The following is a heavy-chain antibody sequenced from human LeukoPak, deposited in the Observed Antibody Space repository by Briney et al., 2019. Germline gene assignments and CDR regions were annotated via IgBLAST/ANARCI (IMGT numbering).Heavy chain of an antibody. Sequence: GASVKLSCKASGYTFTQYFIHWVPQVPGKGLEWIGRVGPEDGEIVYAAMFQGRVAITADTSTDTAYMEMTSLTSEDTAVYYCATIVWSGYYRVDYWGQGTLVTDSS. CDR3: ATIVWSGYYRVDY. CDR1: GYTFTQYF. CDR2: VGPEDGEI. J-gene: IGHJ4*02. D-gene: IGHD3-3*01. V-gene: IGHV1-69-2*01.